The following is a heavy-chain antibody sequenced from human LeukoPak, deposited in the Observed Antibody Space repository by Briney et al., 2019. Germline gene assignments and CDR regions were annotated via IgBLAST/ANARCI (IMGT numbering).Heavy chain of an antibody. V-gene: IGHV3-23*01. CDR2: ISADATGT. J-gene: IGHJ4*02. Sequence: GGSLRLSCAASGFTFTNYAMSWVRQAPGKGLEWVSIISADATGTYYADSLRGRFTISRDNSKNTLYLQVNSLRAEDTAVYYCAKTPHRLSSEIDHWGQGTLVTVSS. CDR3: AKTPHRLSSEIDH. D-gene: IGHD6-6*01. CDR1: GFTFTNYA.